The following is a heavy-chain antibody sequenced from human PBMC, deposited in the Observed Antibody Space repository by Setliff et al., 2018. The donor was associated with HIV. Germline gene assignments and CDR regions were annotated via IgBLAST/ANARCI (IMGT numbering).Heavy chain of an antibody. V-gene: IGHV3-7*03. CDR2: IKQDGSEK. CDR1: GFTFTTYW. D-gene: IGHD2-15*01. J-gene: IGHJ4*01. Sequence: GSLRLSCAASGFTFTTYWMSWVRQAPGKGLEWVANIKQDGSEKYYVDSVKGRFTISRDNAKNSLYLQMNSLRAEDTAVYYCAKDGISGGAYPPYYFDYWGHGTLVTVSS. CDR3: AKDGISGGAYPPYYFDY.